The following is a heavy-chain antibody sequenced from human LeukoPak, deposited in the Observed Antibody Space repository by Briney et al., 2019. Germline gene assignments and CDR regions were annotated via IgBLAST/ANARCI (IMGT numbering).Heavy chain of an antibody. V-gene: IGHV1-8*01. Sequence: ASVQVSCKASGYTFTSYDINEVRQATGQGLEWMGWMNPNSGNTGYAQKFQGRVTMTRNTSISTAYMELSSLRSEDTAVYYCAREGIVVVPAAIDVSYYYYYMDVWGKGTTVTVSS. J-gene: IGHJ6*03. CDR2: MNPNSGNT. D-gene: IGHD2-2*02. CDR3: AREGIVVVPAAIDVSYYYYYMDV. CDR1: GYTFTSYD.